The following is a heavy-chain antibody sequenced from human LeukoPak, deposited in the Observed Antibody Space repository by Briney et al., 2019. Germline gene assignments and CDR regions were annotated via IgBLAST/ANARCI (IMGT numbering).Heavy chain of an antibody. V-gene: IGHV5-51*01. D-gene: IGHD2-15*01. J-gene: IGHJ5*02. CDR3: ARLSKYCSGGSCYRGDNWFDP. CDR2: IYPGDSDT. Sequence: GESLKISCKGSGYRFTSYWIGWVRQMPGKGLEWMGIIYPGDSDTRYSPSFQGQVTISADKSISTAYLQWSSLKASDTAMYYCARLSKYCSGGSCYRGDNWFDPWGQGTLVTVSS. CDR1: GYRFTSYW.